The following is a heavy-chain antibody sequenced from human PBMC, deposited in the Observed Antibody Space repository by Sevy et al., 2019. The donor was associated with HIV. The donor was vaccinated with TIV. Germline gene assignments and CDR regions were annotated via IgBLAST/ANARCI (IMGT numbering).Heavy chain of an antibody. CDR3: AGGAYYYASRSQNFDY. CDR1: GFTFSSYG. D-gene: IGHD3-10*01. CDR2: IWYDGTNK. V-gene: IGHV3-30*02. Sequence: GGSLRLSCAASGFTFSSYGMHWVRQAPGKGLEWVALIWYDGTNKYYADSVKGRITNSRDNSKNTLYLQTNSLRAEDTAVYYCAGGAYYYASRSQNFDYWGPGTLVTVSS. J-gene: IGHJ4*02.